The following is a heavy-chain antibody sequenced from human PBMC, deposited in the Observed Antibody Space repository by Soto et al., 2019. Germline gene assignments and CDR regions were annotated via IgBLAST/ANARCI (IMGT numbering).Heavy chain of an antibody. Sequence: GASVKVSCKASGGTFSSYAISWVRQAPGQGLEWMGGIIPIFGTANYAQKFQGRVTITADESTSTAYMELSSLRSEDTAVYSCAKDREIEQRGCAPGSVLAVWGNGTPVPVSS. CDR2: IIPIFGTA. V-gene: IGHV1-69*13. CDR1: GGTFSSYA. CDR3: AKDREIEQRGCAPGSVLAV. J-gene: IGHJ6*04. D-gene: IGHD2-8*01.